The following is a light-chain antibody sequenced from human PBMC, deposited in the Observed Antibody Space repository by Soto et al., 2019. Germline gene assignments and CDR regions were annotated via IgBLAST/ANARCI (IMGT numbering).Light chain of an antibody. V-gene: IGKV1-5*03. CDR3: QQYHTYWT. Sequence: DIQMTQSPSTLSASVGDRVTITCRASQTITNWLAWYQQKPGKAPKLLIYKASSLETGVPSRFSGSMSGTDFPLPSSSLQPDVSATYYCQQYHTYWTFGQGTKVEIK. J-gene: IGKJ1*01. CDR1: QTITNW. CDR2: KAS.